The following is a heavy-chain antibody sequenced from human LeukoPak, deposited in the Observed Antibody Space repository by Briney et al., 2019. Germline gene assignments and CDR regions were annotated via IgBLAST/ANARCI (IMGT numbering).Heavy chain of an antibody. Sequence: SETLSLTCAVYGGSFSGYYWSWIRQPPGKGLEWIGEINHSGSTNYNPSLKSRVTISVDTSKNQFSLKLSSVTAADTAVYYCARGWLQLWFWGQGALVTVSS. V-gene: IGHV4-34*01. CDR1: GGSFSGYY. CDR3: ARGWLQLWF. D-gene: IGHD5-18*01. CDR2: INHSGST. J-gene: IGHJ4*02.